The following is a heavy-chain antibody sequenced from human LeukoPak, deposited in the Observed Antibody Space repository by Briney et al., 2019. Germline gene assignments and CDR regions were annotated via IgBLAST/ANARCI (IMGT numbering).Heavy chain of an antibody. J-gene: IGHJ5*02. CDR1: GGSFSGYY. V-gene: IGHV4-34*01. Sequence: SETLSLTCAVYGGSFSGYYWSWIRQPPGKGLEWIGEINHSGSTNYNPSLKSRVTISVDTSKNQFSLKLSSVTAADTAVYYCARPSGSYYSWFDPWGQGTLVTVSS. D-gene: IGHD1-26*01. CDR3: ARPSGSYYSWFDP. CDR2: INHSGST.